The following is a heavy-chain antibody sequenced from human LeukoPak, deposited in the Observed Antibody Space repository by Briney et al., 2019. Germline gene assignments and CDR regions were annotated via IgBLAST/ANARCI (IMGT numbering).Heavy chain of an antibody. CDR1: GGSFSGYY. V-gene: IGHV4-34*01. CDR3: ARDLEPTPKISSRVSSWPSPDYYYYYGMDV. Sequence: PSETLSLTCAVYGGSFSGYYWSWIRQPPGKGLEWIGEINHSGSTNYNPSLKSRVTISVDTSKNQFSLKLSSVTAADTAVYYCARDLEPTPKISSRVSSWPSPDYYYYYGMDVWGQGTTVTVSS. J-gene: IGHJ6*02. D-gene: IGHD6-13*01. CDR2: INHSGST.